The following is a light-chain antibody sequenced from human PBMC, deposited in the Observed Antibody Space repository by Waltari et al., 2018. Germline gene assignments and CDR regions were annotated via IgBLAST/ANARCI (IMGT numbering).Light chain of an antibody. Sequence: EIVLTQSPATLSLSPGDRGTLSCRASQSVNWYLAWYQQRPGQAPRLLIFDTSNRATGIPARFSGSGSETDFTLTISSLAPDDSAVYYCQQRRNWPLTFGGGTKVGIK. CDR2: DTS. CDR1: QSVNWY. V-gene: IGKV3-11*01. J-gene: IGKJ4*01. CDR3: QQRRNWPLT.